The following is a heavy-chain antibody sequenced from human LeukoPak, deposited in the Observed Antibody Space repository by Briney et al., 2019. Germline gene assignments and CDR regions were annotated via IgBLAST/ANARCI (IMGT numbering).Heavy chain of an antibody. V-gene: IGHV3-23*01. D-gene: IGHD3-22*01. J-gene: IGHJ4*02. CDR2: TSSSGETT. Sequence: GGSLRLSCVASGFTFSSDAMSWVRQAAGKGLEWVSSTSSSGETTYYADSVKGRFTISRDNSRNTLYLQMNSLRAEDTAVYYCAKDRPNYYGTNGHYYRRDGDCWGQGTLVTVSS. CDR1: GFTFSSDA. CDR3: AKDRPNYYGTNGHYYRRDGDC.